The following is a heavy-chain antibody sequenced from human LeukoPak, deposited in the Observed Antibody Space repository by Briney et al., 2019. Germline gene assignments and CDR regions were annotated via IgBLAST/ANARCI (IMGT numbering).Heavy chain of an antibody. Sequence: GGSLRLSCAASGFTFSSYWMSWVRQAPGKGLEWVANIKQDGSEKYYVDSVKGRFTISRDNAKNSLYLQINSLRAEDTAVYYCARRVYDSSGYYYFDYWGQGTLVTVSS. CDR1: GFTFSSYW. D-gene: IGHD3-22*01. CDR2: IKQDGSEK. J-gene: IGHJ4*02. CDR3: ARRVYDSSGYYYFDY. V-gene: IGHV3-7*03.